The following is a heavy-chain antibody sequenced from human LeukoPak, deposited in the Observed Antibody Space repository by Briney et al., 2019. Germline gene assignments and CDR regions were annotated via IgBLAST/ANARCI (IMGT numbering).Heavy chain of an antibody. V-gene: IGHV4-39*01. J-gene: IGHJ4*02. CDR2: IYYSGST. CDR3: ARGARDIVVVPAAICDYFDY. D-gene: IGHD2-2*01. Sequence: KPSETLSLTCTVSGGSISSSSYYWGWIRQPPGKGLEWLGSIYYSGSTYDNPSLTRRVTISVHTSKTQFSLKLSSVTAADTAVYYCARGARDIVVVPAAICDYFDYWGQGTLLTVSS. CDR1: GGSISSSSYY.